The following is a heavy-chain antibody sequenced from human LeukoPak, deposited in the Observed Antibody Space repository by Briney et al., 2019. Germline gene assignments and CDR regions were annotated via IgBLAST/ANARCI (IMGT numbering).Heavy chain of an antibody. CDR3: ARGLAIQPYCSGGRCYRYGMDV. J-gene: IGHJ6*02. D-gene: IGHD2-15*01. CDR2: IYYSGST. CDR1: GGSISSGGYY. V-gene: IGHV4-31*03. Sequence: SETLSLTCTVSGGSISSGGYYWSWIRQHPGKGLEWIGYIYYSGSTYYNPSLKSRVTISVDTSKNQFSLKLSSVTAADTAVYYCARGLAIQPYCSGGRCYRYGMDVWGQGTTVTVSS.